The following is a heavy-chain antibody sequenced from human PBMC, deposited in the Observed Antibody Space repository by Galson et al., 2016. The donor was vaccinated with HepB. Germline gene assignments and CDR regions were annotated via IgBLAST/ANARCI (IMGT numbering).Heavy chain of an antibody. D-gene: IGHD1-7*01. CDR2: ISHDAIHT. J-gene: IGHJ2*01. CDR1: GFTFSDYP. CDR3: AKEATATTGAKTKRVWYFDL. Sequence: SLRLSCATSGFTFSDYPMYWIRQAPGEGLEWVARISHDAIHTSYADSLKGRFPISRDNSKNTLSLQMNGLRPEDTAVYYCAKEATATTGAKTKRVWYFDLWGRGTLVTVSS. V-gene: IGHV3-30-3*01.